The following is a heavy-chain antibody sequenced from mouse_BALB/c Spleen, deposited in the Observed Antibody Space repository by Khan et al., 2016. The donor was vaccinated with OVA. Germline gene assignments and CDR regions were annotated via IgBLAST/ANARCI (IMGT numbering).Heavy chain of an antibody. CDR3: AGGFDY. CDR1: GHNFTAYY. J-gene: IGHJ2*01. CDR2: IHPGSANT. Sequence: VQLQESGPELVKPGASVKMSCKASGHNFTAYYINWVKQTSGQGLQWIGWIHPGSANTKYNERFKGKATLTVDTSSSTAYMQLSSLTSEDTAVYFCAGGFDYWGHGTTLTVSS. V-gene: IGHV1-84*02.